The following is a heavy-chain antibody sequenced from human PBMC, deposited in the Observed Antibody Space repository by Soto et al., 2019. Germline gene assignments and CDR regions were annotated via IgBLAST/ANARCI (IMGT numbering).Heavy chain of an antibody. Sequence: GESLKISCKGSGYSFTSYWISWVRQMPGKGLEWMGRIDPSDSYTNYSPPFQGHVTISADKSISTAYLQWSSLKASDTAMYYCARSGLPGLAAAGKSSSDAFDIWGQGTMLTVSS. J-gene: IGHJ3*02. CDR3: ARSGLPGLAAAGKSSSDAFDI. CDR1: GYSFTSYW. V-gene: IGHV5-10-1*01. CDR2: IDPSDSYT. D-gene: IGHD6-13*01.